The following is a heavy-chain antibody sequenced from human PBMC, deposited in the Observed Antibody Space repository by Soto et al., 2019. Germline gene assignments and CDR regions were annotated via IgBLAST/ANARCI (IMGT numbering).Heavy chain of an antibody. CDR2: INGYNGNT. Sequence: QVHLVQSGAEVKKPGASVKVSCKASGYTFTNYAISWVRQAPGQGLEWMGWINGYNGNTSYAQKLQGRVTMTTDTSTSTTYMELRSLRSDDTAVYYCARDQRTTGGSGNNFDYWGQGTLVTVSS. V-gene: IGHV1-18*01. CDR3: ARDQRTTGGSGNNFDY. D-gene: IGHD3-10*01. J-gene: IGHJ4*02. CDR1: GYTFTNYA.